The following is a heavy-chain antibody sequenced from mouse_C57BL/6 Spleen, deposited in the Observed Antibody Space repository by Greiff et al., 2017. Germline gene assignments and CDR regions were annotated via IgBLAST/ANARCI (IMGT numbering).Heavy chain of an antibody. Sequence: QVQLQQPGAELVMPGASVKLSCKASGYTFTSYWMHWVKQRPGQGLEWIGEIDPSDSYTNYNQKFKGKSTWTVDKSSSTAYMQLSSLTSEDSAVYYCARPTDYYGSSDYWGQGTTLTVSS. J-gene: IGHJ2*01. CDR1: GYTFTSYW. CDR3: ARPTDYYGSSDY. CDR2: IDPSDSYT. D-gene: IGHD1-1*01. V-gene: IGHV1-69*01.